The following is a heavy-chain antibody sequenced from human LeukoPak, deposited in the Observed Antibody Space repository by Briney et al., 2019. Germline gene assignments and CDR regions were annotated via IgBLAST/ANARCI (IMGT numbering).Heavy chain of an antibody. D-gene: IGHD3-10*01. Sequence: RPEALSLSWAVHGGFFSGYYWSWLRQPPGKGLEWIGEINHSGSTNYNPSLKSRVTISVDTSKNQFSLKLSSVTAADTAVYYCARFFITMVRGVMPYGMDVWGQGTTVTVSS. CDR3: ARFFITMVRGVMPYGMDV. V-gene: IGHV4-34*01. CDR2: INHSGST. CDR1: GGFFSGYY. J-gene: IGHJ6*02.